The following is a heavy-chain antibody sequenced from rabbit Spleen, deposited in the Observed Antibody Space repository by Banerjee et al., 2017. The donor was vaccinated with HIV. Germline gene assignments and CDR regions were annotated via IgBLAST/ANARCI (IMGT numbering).Heavy chain of an antibody. J-gene: IGHJ6*01. D-gene: IGHD1-1*01. CDR1: GFSFSDSYY. CDR3: ARDTSSSFSSYGMDL. CDR2: INIVTGKS. V-gene: IGHV1S40*01. Sequence: QSLEESGGDRVKPGASLTLTCTASGFSFSDSYYMCWVRQAPGKGLEWIACINIVTGKSVYASWAKGRFTMSRTSSTTVTLRMTSLTAADTATYFCARDTSSSFSSYGMDLWGQGTLVTVS.